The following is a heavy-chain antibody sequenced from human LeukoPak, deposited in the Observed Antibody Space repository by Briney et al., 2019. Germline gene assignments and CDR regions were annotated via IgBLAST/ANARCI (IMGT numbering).Heavy chain of an antibody. Sequence: PSETLSLTCTVSGGSISSSSYYWGWIRQPPGKGLEWIGSIYYSGSTYYNPSLKSRVTISVDTSKNQFSLKLSSVTAADTAVYYCARERVIIDDWGQGTLVTVSS. D-gene: IGHD3-3*01. J-gene: IGHJ4*02. V-gene: IGHV4-39*07. CDR2: IYYSGST. CDR1: GGSISSSSYY. CDR3: ARERVIIDD.